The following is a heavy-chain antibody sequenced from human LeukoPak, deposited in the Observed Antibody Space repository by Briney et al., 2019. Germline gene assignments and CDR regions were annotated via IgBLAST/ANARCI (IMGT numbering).Heavy chain of an antibody. D-gene: IGHD2-2*01. V-gene: IGHV3-23*01. Sequence: GGSLRLSCAASGFTFSSYAVTWVRQAPGKGLEWVSTISGGGGTTYYADSVKGRFTISRDNSKNTLFLQMNSLRAEDTAVYYCAKDLGIVVVPAGYGMDVWGQGTTVTVSS. CDR2: ISGGGGTT. J-gene: IGHJ6*02. CDR1: GFTFSSYA. CDR3: AKDLGIVVVPAGYGMDV.